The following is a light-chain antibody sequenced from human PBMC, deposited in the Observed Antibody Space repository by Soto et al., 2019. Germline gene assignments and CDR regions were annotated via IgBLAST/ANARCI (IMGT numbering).Light chain of an antibody. Sequence: DIQMTQSPSTLSASVGDRVTITCRASQSISSWLAWYQQKPGKAPKPLIYKASSLESGAPTRYSGGESGAEFTITISSLQPDDFSTFYCQQYNKYPSTFDQGTKVEIK. CDR2: KAS. CDR3: QQYNKYPST. J-gene: IGKJ1*01. V-gene: IGKV1-5*03. CDR1: QSISSW.